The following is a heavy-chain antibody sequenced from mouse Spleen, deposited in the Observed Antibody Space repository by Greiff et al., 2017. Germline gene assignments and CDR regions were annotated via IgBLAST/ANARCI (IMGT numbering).Heavy chain of an antibody. V-gene: IGHV5-17*01. CDR2: IIGGSTTI. CDR1: GFTFSDYG. D-gene: IGHD1-1*01. J-gene: IGHJ3*01. Sequence: EVKLEESGGGLVKPGGSLKLSCAASGFTFSDYGMHWVRQAPEKGLEWIAYIIGGSTTIHYADTVKGRFTISRDNAKNTLFLQMTSLRSEDTAMYYCTKRDRYYGYWFAYWGQGTLVTVSA. CDR3: TKRDRYYGYWFAY.